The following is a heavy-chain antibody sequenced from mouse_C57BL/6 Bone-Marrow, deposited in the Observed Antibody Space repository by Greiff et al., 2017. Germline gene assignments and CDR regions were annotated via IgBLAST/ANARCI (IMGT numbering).Heavy chain of an antibody. D-gene: IGHD1-1*01. CDR1: GFSFNTYA. J-gene: IGHJ4*01. CDR3: VRQTDSSYAMDY. Sequence: EVKLVESGGGLVQPKGSLKLSCAASGFSFNTYAMNWVRQAPGKGLEWVARIRSKSNNYATYYADSVKDRFTISRDDSESMLYLQMNNLKTEDTAMYYCVRQTDSSYAMDYWGQGTSVTVSS. V-gene: IGHV10-1*01. CDR2: IRSKSNNYAT.